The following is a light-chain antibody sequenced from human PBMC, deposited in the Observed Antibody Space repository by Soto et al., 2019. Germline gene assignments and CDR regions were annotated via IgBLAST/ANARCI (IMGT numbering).Light chain of an antibody. CDR3: QQDNSYSWT. V-gene: IGKV1-5*01. CDR2: DAS. Sequence: DIQMTQSPSTLSASVGARVTITCRASQSISSWLAWYQQKPGKAPKLLIYDASSLESGVPSRFRGSGSGTEFALTISSLQPDDFATSYCQQDNSYSWTFGHGTKVESK. J-gene: IGKJ1*01. CDR1: QSISSW.